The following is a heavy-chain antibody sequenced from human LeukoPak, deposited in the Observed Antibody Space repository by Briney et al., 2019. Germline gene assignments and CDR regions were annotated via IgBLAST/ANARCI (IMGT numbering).Heavy chain of an antibody. CDR3: ARADGSYYYYYMDV. CDR2: ISSSGSTI. D-gene: IGHD1-26*01. J-gene: IGHJ6*03. CDR1: GFTFSSYS. V-gene: IGHV3-48*04. Sequence: PGGSLRLSCAASGFTFSSYSMNWVRQAPGKGLEWVSYISSSGSTIYYADSVKGRFTISRGNAKNSLYLQMNSLRAEDTAVYYCARADGSYYYYYMDVWGEGTTVTISS.